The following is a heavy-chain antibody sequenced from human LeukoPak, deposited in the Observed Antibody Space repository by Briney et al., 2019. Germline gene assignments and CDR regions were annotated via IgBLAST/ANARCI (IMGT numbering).Heavy chain of an antibody. Sequence: ASVKVSCKASGYTFTSYYMHWVRQAPGQGLEWMGIINPSCGSTSYAQKFQGRVTMTRDTSTGTVYMELSSLRSEDTAVYYCARDDLVGAFDYWGQGTLVTVSS. J-gene: IGHJ4*02. D-gene: IGHD1-26*01. CDR1: GYTFTSYY. CDR2: INPSCGST. CDR3: ARDDLVGAFDY. V-gene: IGHV1-46*03.